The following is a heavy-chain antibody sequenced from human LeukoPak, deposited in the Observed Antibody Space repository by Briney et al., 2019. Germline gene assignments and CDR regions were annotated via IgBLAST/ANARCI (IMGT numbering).Heavy chain of an antibody. CDR2: INHSGST. V-gene: IGHV4-34*01. D-gene: IGHD2-15*01. CDR3: ARVALQDIVVVVAATRDYYYMDV. J-gene: IGHJ6*03. Sequence: PSETLFLTCAVYGGSFSGYYWSWIRQPPGKGLEWIGEINHSGSTNYNPSLKSRVTISVDTSKNQFSLKLSSVTAADTAVYYCARVALQDIVVVVAATRDYYYMDVWGKGTTVTVSS. CDR1: GGSFSGYY.